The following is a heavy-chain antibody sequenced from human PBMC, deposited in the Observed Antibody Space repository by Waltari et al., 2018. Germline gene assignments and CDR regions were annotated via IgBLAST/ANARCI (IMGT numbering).Heavy chain of an antibody. CDR3: ARGPPNYDSSGYPKRQRRHYYMDV. V-gene: IGHV4-34*01. D-gene: IGHD3-22*01. CDR1: GGSFSGYY. Sequence: QVQLQQWGAGLLKPSETLSLTCAVYGGSFSGYYWSWIRQPPGKGLEWIGEINHSGSTNYNPSLKSRVTISVDTSKNQFSLKLSSVTAADTAVYYCARGPPNYDSSGYPKRQRRHYYMDVWGKGTTVTISS. CDR2: INHSGST. J-gene: IGHJ6*03.